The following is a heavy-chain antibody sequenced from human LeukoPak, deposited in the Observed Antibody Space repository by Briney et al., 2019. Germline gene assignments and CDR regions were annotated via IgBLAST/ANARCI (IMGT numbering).Heavy chain of an antibody. D-gene: IGHD6-13*01. CDR2: ISSVGGST. CDR3: ARDSSRWYPNVLDY. Sequence: HPGGSLRLSCAASGFTFSSYGMHWVRQAPGKGLEYVSAISSVGGSTYYANSVKGRFTISRDNSKNTLYLQMGSLRADDMAVYYCARDSSRWYPNVLDYWGHGTLVTVSS. V-gene: IGHV3-64*01. J-gene: IGHJ4*01. CDR1: GFTFSSYG.